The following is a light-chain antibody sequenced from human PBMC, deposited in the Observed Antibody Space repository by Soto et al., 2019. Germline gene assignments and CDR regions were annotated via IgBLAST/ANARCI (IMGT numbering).Light chain of an antibody. CDR1: QSVSSN. CDR2: GAS. Sequence: EIVTTQSPATLSVSLGERATLSCRASQSVSSNLAWYQLKPGQAPRLLIYGASNRATGIPDRFSGSGSGTDFTLTISRLEPEDFAVYYCQQYGSSPWTFGQGTKVDI. V-gene: IGKV3-20*01. CDR3: QQYGSSPWT. J-gene: IGKJ1*01.